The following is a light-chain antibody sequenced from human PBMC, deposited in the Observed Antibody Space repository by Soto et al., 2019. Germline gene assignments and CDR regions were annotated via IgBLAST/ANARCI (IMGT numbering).Light chain of an antibody. Sequence: DIVMTQSPDSLAVSLGERATINCKSSQSVLYSSNNKNFLAWYQQKPGQPPKLIISWASTRESGVPDRFSGSGSGTDFALTISSLQAEDVEVYFCQHYYNTPWTFGQGTKVEIK. J-gene: IGKJ1*01. CDR1: QSVLYSSNNKNF. V-gene: IGKV4-1*01. CDR2: WAS. CDR3: QHYYNTPWT.